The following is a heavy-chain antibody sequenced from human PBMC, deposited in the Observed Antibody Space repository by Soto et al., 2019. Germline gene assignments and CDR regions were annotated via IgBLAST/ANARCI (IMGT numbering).Heavy chain of an antibody. D-gene: IGHD2-15*01. V-gene: IGHV4-39*01. J-gene: IGHJ4*02. Sequence: SETLSLTCTVSGSSINSSGYYWGWIRQPPGKGLEWIGSMFYGVSTYYNPSLKSRVTVSVDTSKNQFSLNLRSVTAADAAVYYCARLPSRHLVGYWGQGTLVTVSS. CDR1: GSSINSSGYY. CDR2: MFYGVST. CDR3: ARLPSRHLVGY.